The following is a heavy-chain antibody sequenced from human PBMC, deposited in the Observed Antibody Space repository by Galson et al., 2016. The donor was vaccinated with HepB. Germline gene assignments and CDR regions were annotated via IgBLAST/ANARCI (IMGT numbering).Heavy chain of an antibody. CDR2: IDSTSRWI. CDR3: ARAGGCGTDCPQRSFFDD. CDR1: GFTFSTYS. J-gene: IGHJ4*02. D-gene: IGHD2-21*02. Sequence: SLRLSCAASGFTFSTYSMNWVRRAPGKGLEWVSSIDSTSRWIYYADSVRGRLTISRDNAQNSLYLQMASLRAEDTAVYYCARAGGCGTDCPQRSFFDDWGRGALVTVSS. V-gene: IGHV3-21*01.